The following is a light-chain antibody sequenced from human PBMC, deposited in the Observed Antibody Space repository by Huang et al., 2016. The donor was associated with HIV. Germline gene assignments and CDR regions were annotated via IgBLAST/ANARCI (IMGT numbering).Light chain of an antibody. V-gene: IGKV3-15*01. CDR2: CAS. J-gene: IGKJ3*01. CDR1: QNIGDT. Sequence: EIVMTQSPATLSVSPGERATLSCRANQNIGDTLTLYHHQPGQAPSLLIYCASTRATGIPPRFSGSGSGTEFTLTISGLESEDFAVYYCQQFNNWPPRFTFGPGTTVDVK. CDR3: QQFNNWPPRFT.